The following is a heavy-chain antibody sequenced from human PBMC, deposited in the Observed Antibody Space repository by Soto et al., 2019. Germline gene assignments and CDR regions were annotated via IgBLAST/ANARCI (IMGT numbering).Heavy chain of an antibody. CDR1: GYTFTSYG. D-gene: IGHD3-3*01. V-gene: IGHV1-18*04. CDR3: ARDPYYDFWSGYYTSYYYYGMDV. J-gene: IGHJ6*02. CDR2: ISAYNGNT. Sequence: ASVKVSCKASGYTFTSYGISWVRQAPGQGLEWMGWISAYNGNTNYAQKLQGRVTMTTDTSTGTAYMELRSLRSDDTAVYYCARDPYYDFWSGYYTSYYYYGMDVWGQGTTVTVSS.